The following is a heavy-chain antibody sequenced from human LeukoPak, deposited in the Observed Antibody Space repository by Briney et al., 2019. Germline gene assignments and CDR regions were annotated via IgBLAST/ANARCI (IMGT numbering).Heavy chain of an antibody. CDR2: IYYSGST. D-gene: IGHD3-22*01. J-gene: IGHJ5*02. Sequence: SETLSLTCTVSGGSISSYYWSWIRQPPGKGLEWIGYIYYSGSTNYNPSLKSRVTISVDTSKNQFSLKLSSVTAADTAVYYCARDNSVNYYDSSGYYLGEGWFDPWGHGTLVTVSS. V-gene: IGHV4-59*01. CDR1: GGSISSYY. CDR3: ARDNSVNYYDSSGYYLGEGWFDP.